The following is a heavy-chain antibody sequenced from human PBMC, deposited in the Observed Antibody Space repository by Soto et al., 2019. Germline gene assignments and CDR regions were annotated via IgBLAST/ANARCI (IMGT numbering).Heavy chain of an antibody. CDR1: GFTFSSYG. Sequence: GGSLRLSCAASGFTFSSYGMHWVRQAPGKGLEWVAVISHDGSNKYYADSVKGRFTISRDNSKNTLYLQMNSLRAEDTAVYYCAGTKVLNDFWSGYRDYWGQGTLVTVSS. D-gene: IGHD3-3*01. CDR3: AGTKVLNDFWSGYRDY. J-gene: IGHJ4*02. CDR2: ISHDGSNK. V-gene: IGHV3-30*03.